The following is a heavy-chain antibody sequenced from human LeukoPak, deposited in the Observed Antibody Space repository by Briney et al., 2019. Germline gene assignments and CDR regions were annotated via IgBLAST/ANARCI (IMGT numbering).Heavy chain of an antibody. Sequence: GGSLRLSCAASGFTFSSYALHWVRQAPVKGLEWVAVISNDETNKYYADSVKGRFTISRDNSKNTLYLQMNSLRPEDTAVYYCAKVSMGIAADQDYWGQGTLVTVSS. CDR3: AKVSMGIAADQDY. CDR2: ISNDETNK. D-gene: IGHD6-13*01. J-gene: IGHJ4*02. V-gene: IGHV3-30-3*01. CDR1: GFTFSSYA.